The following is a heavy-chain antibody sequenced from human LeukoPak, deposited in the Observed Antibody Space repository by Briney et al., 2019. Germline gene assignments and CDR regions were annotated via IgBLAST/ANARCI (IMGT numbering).Heavy chain of an antibody. CDR2: IGPTGTDR. Sequence: GGSLRLSCAASGFTFSSCSFNWVRQAPGKGLEWVSSIGPTGTDRYYADSVRGRFTISRDSAKNSMYLQMDSLRDEDTAVYYCATETIGRHYDYWGQGTLLTVSS. CDR1: GFTFSSCS. J-gene: IGHJ4*02. D-gene: IGHD1-14*01. CDR3: ATETIGRHYDY. V-gene: IGHV3-21*01.